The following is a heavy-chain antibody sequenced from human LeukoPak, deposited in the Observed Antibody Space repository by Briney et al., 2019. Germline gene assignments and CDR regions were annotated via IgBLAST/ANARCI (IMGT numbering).Heavy chain of an antibody. V-gene: IGHV3-30-3*01. CDR2: ISYDGSNK. CDR1: GFTFSSYA. J-gene: IGHJ4*02. Sequence: GGSLRLSCAASGFTFSSYAMHWVRQAPGKGLEWVAVISYDGSNKYYADSVKGRFTISRDNSKNTLYLQMNSLRAEDTAVYYCAKGYSSGWYYFDYWGQGTLVTVSS. CDR3: AKGYSSGWYYFDY. D-gene: IGHD6-19*01.